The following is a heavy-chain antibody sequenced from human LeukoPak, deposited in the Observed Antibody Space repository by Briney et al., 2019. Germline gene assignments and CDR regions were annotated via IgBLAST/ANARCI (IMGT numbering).Heavy chain of an antibody. J-gene: IGHJ4*02. V-gene: IGHV3-7*01. D-gene: IGHD2-2*01. CDR1: GSTFTTFW. CDR2: INQDGSEK. CDR3: ARERDAPPY. Sequence: PGGSLRLSCVASGSTFTTFWMSWVRQAPGKGLEWVANINQDGSEKNYVDSVKGRFTISRDNAQNSVYLQLNSLRDDDTAVYYCARERDAPPYWGQGTRVTVSS.